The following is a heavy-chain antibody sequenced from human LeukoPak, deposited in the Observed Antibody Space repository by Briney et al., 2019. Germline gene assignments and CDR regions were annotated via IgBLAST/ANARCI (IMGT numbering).Heavy chain of an antibody. J-gene: IGHJ4*02. V-gene: IGHV3-66*02. CDR1: GFTVSNNY. Sequence: GGSLRPSCAASGFTVSNNYMSWVRQAPGKGLEWVSVIYSGDNTYYVESVKGRFTISRDNSKNTLFLQMNRLRAEDTAVYYCAGRRVLDASFDYWGQGTLVTVSS. CDR2: IYSGDNT. CDR3: AGRRVLDASFDY. D-gene: IGHD3-16*01.